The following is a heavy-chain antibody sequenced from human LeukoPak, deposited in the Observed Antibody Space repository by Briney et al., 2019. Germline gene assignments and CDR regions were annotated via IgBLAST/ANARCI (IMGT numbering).Heavy chain of an antibody. D-gene: IGHD6-6*01. J-gene: IGHJ6*03. Sequence: KPSQTLSLTCTVSGGSISSGSYYWSWIRQPAGKGLEWIGRIYTSGSTNYNPSLKSRVTISVDTSKNQFSLKLSSVTAADTAVYYCATASSSLVYYYYMDVWGKGTTVTVSS. CDR3: ATASSSLVYYYYMDV. V-gene: IGHV4-61*02. CDR2: IYTSGST. CDR1: GGSISSGSYY.